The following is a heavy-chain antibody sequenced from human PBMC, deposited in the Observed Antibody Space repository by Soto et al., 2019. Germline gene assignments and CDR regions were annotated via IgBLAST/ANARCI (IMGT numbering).Heavy chain of an antibody. J-gene: IGHJ6*02. CDR3: ARHAQVVPAAIGPYYYGMDV. Sequence: GESLKISCKGSGYSFTSYWIGWVRQMPGKGLEWMGIIYPGGSDTRYSPSFQGQVTISADKSISTAYLQWSSLKASDTAMYYCARHAQVVPAAIGPYYYGMDVWGQGTTVTVSS. CDR2: IYPGGSDT. CDR1: GYSFTSYW. D-gene: IGHD2-2*02. V-gene: IGHV5-51*01.